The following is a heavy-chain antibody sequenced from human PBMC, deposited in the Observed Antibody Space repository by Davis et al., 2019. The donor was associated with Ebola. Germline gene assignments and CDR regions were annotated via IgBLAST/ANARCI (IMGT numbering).Heavy chain of an antibody. CDR2: FPGSGGGP. J-gene: IGHJ4*02. Sequence: PGRSLRLSCAASGFTFSSNYMSWVRQAPGKGLEWVSTFPGSGGGPSYADSVKGRFTVSRDNSQSTLYLHMNTRRVEDTAIYYCAKHYSGSYCQDSWGQGTLVTVSS. CDR3: AKHYSGSYCQDS. CDR1: GFTFSSNY. D-gene: IGHD1-26*01. V-gene: IGHV3-23*01.